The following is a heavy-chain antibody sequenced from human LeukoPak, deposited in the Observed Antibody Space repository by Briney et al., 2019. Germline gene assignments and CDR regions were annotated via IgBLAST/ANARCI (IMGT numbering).Heavy chain of an antibody. J-gene: IGHJ4*02. D-gene: IGHD3-16*02. CDR3: ARGTYDYVWGSYRRLSYFDY. CDR2: IIPIFGTA. V-gene: IGHV1-69*06. Sequence: SVKVSCKASGCTFSSYAISWVRQAPAQGLEWMGGIIPIFGTANYAQKFQGRVTITADKSTSTAYMELSSLRSEDTAVYYCARGTYDYVWGSYRRLSYFDYWGQGTLVTVSS. CDR1: GCTFSSYA.